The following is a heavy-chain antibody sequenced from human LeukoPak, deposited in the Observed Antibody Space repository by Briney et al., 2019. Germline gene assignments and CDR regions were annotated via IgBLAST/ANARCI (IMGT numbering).Heavy chain of an antibody. CDR3: AKDQNVVVPAAGCRFDP. V-gene: IGHV3-23*01. J-gene: IGHJ5*02. CDR1: GFTFSSYA. Sequence: GGSLRLSCAASGFTFSSYAMSWVRQAPGKGLEWVSAISGSGGSTYYADSVKGRFTISRGNSKNTLYLQMNSLRAEDTAVYYCAKDQNVVVPAAGCRFDPWGQGTLVTVSS. D-gene: IGHD2-2*01. CDR2: ISGSGGST.